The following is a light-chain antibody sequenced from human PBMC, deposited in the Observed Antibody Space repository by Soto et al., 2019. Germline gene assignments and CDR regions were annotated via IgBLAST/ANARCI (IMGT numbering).Light chain of an antibody. J-gene: IGKJ1*01. CDR2: GTS. V-gene: IGKV3-20*01. Sequence: EIVLTQSPGTLSVSPGERATLSCRASQTISSNNLAWYQQKPGQAPSLLIYGTSSRATGIPDRFSGSGSGTDFTLTISRVEPEDSAMYYCQQFGSWTFGQGTKVEI. CDR1: QTISSNN. CDR3: QQFGSWT.